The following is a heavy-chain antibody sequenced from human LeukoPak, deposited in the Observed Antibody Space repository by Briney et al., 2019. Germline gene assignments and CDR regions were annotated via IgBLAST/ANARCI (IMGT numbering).Heavy chain of an antibody. J-gene: IGHJ4*02. D-gene: IGHD4-23*01. CDR2: IYHSGST. Sequence: PSETLSFTCTVSGYSISSGYYWGRIRQPPGQGLEWIGSIYHSGSTYYNPSLKSRVTISVDTSKNQFSLKLSSVTAADTAVYYCARLKGTTVAPNDYWGQGTLVTVSS. CDR1: GYSISSGYY. CDR3: ARLKGTTVAPNDY. V-gene: IGHV4-38-2*02.